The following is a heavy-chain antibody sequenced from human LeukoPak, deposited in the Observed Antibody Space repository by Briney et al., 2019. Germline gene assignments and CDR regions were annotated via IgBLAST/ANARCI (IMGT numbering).Heavy chain of an antibody. J-gene: IGHJ4*02. CDR3: ATDGAYGLTH. D-gene: IGHD3-16*01. CDR2: VSSDGSR. Sequence: GGSLRLSCAASGVSFSTTWMHWVRQAPGKGLMWVSHVSSDGSRTYADSVKGRFTVSRDNNKDMVYLQMSSRRAEDTAVYYCATDGAYGLTHWGQGTLVTVSS. V-gene: IGHV3-74*01. CDR1: GVSFSTTW.